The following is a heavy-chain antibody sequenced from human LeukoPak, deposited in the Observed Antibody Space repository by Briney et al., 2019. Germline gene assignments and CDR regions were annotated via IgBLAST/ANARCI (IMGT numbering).Heavy chain of an antibody. CDR1: GGSISYYY. V-gene: IGHV4-59*08. D-gene: IGHD2-15*01. CDR2: IYYSGNT. Sequence: SETLSLTCTVSGGSISYYYWSWIRQPPGKGLEWMGYIYYSGNTDSNPSLKSRVTISLDTSKNQFSLKLSSVTAADTAVYYCARTYCSGGSCHFDYWGQGTLVTVSS. J-gene: IGHJ4*02. CDR3: ARTYCSGGSCHFDY.